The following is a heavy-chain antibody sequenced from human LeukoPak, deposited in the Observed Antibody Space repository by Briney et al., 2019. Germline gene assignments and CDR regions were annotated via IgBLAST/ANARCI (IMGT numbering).Heavy chain of an antibody. V-gene: IGHV3-30*03. CDR1: GFTFSSYG. CDR2: ISYDGSNK. Sequence: GGSLRLSCAASGFTFSSYGMHWVRQAPGKGLEGVAVISYDGSNKYYADSVKGRFTISRDNSKNTVYLQMNSLRTEDTAVYYCARPSPPGDGYNPCDYWGPGALVIVSS. D-gene: IGHD5-24*01. CDR3: ARPSPPGDGYNPCDY. J-gene: IGHJ4*02.